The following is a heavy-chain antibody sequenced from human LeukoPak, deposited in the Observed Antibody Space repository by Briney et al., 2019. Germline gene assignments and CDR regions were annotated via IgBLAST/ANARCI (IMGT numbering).Heavy chain of an antibody. CDR3: ARGGGLDV. D-gene: IGHD3-16*01. CDR2: VKQDGSEK. CDR1: GFTFSSFW. Sequence: GGSLRLSCAASGFTFSSFWMTWVRQAPGKGLDWVANVKQDGSEKYYVDSVKGRFTISRDNAKNSLYLQMSNLRAEDTAVYFCARGGGLDVWGQGATVTVSS. J-gene: IGHJ6*02. V-gene: IGHV3-7*03.